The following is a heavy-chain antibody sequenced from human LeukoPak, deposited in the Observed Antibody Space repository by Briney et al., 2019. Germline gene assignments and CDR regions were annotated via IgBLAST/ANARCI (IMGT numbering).Heavy chain of an antibody. V-gene: IGHV3-23*01. CDR1: GFTFSSYA. D-gene: IGHD5-24*01. J-gene: IGHJ4*02. CDR3: AKRQPTRDSHRERWLQLGFSLGY. CDR2: ISGSGGST. Sequence: GGSLRLSCAASGFTFSSYAMSWVRQAPGKGLEWVSAISGSGGSTYYADSVKGRFTISRDNSKNTLYLQMNSLRAEDTAVYYCAKRQPTRDSHRERWLQLGFSLGYWGQGTLVTVSS.